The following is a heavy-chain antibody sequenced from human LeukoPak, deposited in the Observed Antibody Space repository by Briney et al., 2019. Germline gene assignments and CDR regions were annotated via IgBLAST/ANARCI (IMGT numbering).Heavy chain of an antibody. J-gene: IGHJ4*02. CDR3: AREDRGYSYGFDY. D-gene: IGHD5-18*01. CDR1: GFTFSSYS. Sequence: GGSLRLSCAASGFTFSSYSMNWVRQAPGKGLEWVSVIYSGGSTYYVDSVKGRFTISRDNSKNTLYLQMNSLRAEDTAVYYCAREDRGYSYGFDYWGQGTLVTVSS. V-gene: IGHV3-53*01. CDR2: IYSGGST.